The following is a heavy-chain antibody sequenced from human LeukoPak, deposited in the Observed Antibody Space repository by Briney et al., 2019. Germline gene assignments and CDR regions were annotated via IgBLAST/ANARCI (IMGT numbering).Heavy chain of an antibody. Sequence: GGSLRLSCAASGFTFSNYAMTWVRQAPGKGLEWVSGISGSGSNTYYADSVRGRFTISRDNSKSTLYLQINSLRAEDTALYYCVRALYYGDPGVTLWGQGTLVTVSS. D-gene: IGHD4-17*01. CDR1: GFTFSNYA. V-gene: IGHV3-23*01. CDR2: ISGSGSNT. CDR3: VRALYYGDPGVTL. J-gene: IGHJ4*02.